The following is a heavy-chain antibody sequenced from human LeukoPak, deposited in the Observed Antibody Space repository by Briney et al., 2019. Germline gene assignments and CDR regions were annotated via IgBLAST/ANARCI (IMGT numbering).Heavy chain of an antibody. D-gene: IGHD3-10*01. V-gene: IGHV4-4*07. CDR3: AAIRPLWFGELAH. Sequence: SETLSLTCTVSGGSISSYYWSWIRQPAAKGLEWIGRIYTSGSTNYNPSLKSRVTMSVDTSKNQFSLKLSSVTAADTAVYYCAAIRPLWFGELAHWGQGTLVTVSS. CDR2: IYTSGST. J-gene: IGHJ4*02. CDR1: GGSISSYY.